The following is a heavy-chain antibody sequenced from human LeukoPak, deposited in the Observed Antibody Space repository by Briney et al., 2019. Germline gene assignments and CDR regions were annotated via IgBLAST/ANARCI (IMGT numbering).Heavy chain of an antibody. CDR3: ASEGGYSSSWRFDP. Sequence: SETLSFTCTVSGGSISSSSYYWGWIRQPPGKGLEWIGSIYYSGSTYYNPSLKSRVTISVDTSKNQFSLKLSSVTAADTAVYYCASEGGYSSSWRFDPWGQGTLVTVSS. J-gene: IGHJ5*02. D-gene: IGHD6-13*01. CDR2: IYYSGST. CDR1: GGSISSSSYY. V-gene: IGHV4-39*07.